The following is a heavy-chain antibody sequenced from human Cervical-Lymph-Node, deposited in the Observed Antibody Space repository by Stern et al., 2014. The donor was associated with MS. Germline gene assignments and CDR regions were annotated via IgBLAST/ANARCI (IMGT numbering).Heavy chain of an antibody. V-gene: IGHV5-51*01. Sequence: EVQLVESGAEMKKPGESLKISCKGSGYSFTLYWIGWVRQMTGKGLEWIAIIYPGDSDTIYSPSFQGQFTIPADKSISTAYLQWSSLKASDTAMYYCAALVRGSYFYWGQGTLVTVSS. CDR2: IYPGDSDT. CDR3: AALVRGSYFY. J-gene: IGHJ4*02. CDR1: GYSFTLYW. D-gene: IGHD1-26*01.